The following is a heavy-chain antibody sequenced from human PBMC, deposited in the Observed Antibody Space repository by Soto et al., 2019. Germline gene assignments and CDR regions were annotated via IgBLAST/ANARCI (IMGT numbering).Heavy chain of an antibody. CDR1: GFTFSSYA. CDR2: ISGSGGST. J-gene: IGHJ4*02. V-gene: IGHV3-23*01. CDR3: AKDGSDSRWYNNFDY. D-gene: IGHD6-13*01. Sequence: GGSLRLSCAASGFTFSSYAMSWVRQAPGKGLEWVSAISGSGGSTYYADSVKGRFTISRDNSKNTLYLQMNSLRAEDTAVYYCAKDGSDSRWYNNFDYWGQGTLVTVSS.